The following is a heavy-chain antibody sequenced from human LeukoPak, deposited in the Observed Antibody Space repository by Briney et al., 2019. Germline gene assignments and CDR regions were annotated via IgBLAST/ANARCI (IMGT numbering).Heavy chain of an antibody. D-gene: IGHD3-3*01. CDR1: GFTFSSFG. V-gene: IGHV3-23*01. J-gene: IGHJ5*02. CDR3: AKRLRITIFGDNDP. Sequence: SGGTLRLSCAASGFTFSSFGMSWVRQAPGKGLEWVSGISGSGGNTHYADSVKGRFTLSRDNSKNTLYLQMNSLRAEDTAVYYCAKRLRITIFGDNDPWGQGTLVTVSS. CDR2: ISGSGGNT.